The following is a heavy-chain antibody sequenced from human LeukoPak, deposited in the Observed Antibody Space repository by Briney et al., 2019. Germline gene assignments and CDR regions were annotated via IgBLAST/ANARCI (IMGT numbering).Heavy chain of an antibody. Sequence: GGSLRLSCAASGFTFSDYYMSWIRQAPGKGLEWVSYISSSGSTIYYADSVKGRFTISRDNAKNSLYLQMNSLRAEDTAVYYCARPGVIITIFGVVPPYIDYWGQGTLVTVSS. CDR1: GFTFSDYY. CDR3: ARPGVIITIFGVVPPYIDY. V-gene: IGHV3-11*04. J-gene: IGHJ4*02. CDR2: ISSSGSTI. D-gene: IGHD3-3*01.